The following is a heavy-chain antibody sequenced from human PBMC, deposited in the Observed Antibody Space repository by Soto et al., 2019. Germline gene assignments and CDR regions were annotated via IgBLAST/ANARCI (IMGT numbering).Heavy chain of an antibody. D-gene: IGHD1-26*01. CDR3: ARGVSAGVDY. V-gene: IGHV1-8*01. Sequence: ASVKVSCKASGYSFASLDINWVRQTAGQGLEWMGWMQPSTGRTGYAQKFQGRVTMTRDTSINTAYMELTTLTSDDTAFYYCARGVSAGVDYWGQGTLVTVSS. J-gene: IGHJ4*02. CDR2: MQPSTGRT. CDR1: GYSFASLD.